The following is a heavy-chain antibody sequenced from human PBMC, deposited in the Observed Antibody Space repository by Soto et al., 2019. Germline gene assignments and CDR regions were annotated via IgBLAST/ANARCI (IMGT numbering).Heavy chain of an antibody. CDR1: GFTFSSYA. CDR2: ISGSGGST. CDR3: AKDGSADYDFWSGYIHYYGMAV. J-gene: IGHJ6*02. Sequence: GGSLRLSCAASGFTFSSYAMSWVRQAPGKGLEWVSAISGSGGSTYYADSVKGRFTISRDNSKNTLYLQMNSLRAEDTAVYYCAKDGSADYDFWSGYIHYYGMAVWGRGTTDTVSS. D-gene: IGHD3-3*01. V-gene: IGHV3-23*01.